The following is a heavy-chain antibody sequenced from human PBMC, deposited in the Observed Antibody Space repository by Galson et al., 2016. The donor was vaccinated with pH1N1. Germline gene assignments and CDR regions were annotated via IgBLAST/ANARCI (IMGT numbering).Heavy chain of an antibody. CDR1: GFSFSTFS. CDR3: ASDSSKYDSSGYYAY. D-gene: IGHD3-22*01. V-gene: IGHV3-48*01. CDR2: INTRFTTT. J-gene: IGHJ4*01. Sequence: SLRLSCAASGFSFSTFSMNWVRQAPGKGLEWLSYINTRFTTTYYADSVKGRFTISRDNAKNSLYLQMSSLRAEDTAVYYCASDSSKYDSSGYYAYWGHGTLVIV.